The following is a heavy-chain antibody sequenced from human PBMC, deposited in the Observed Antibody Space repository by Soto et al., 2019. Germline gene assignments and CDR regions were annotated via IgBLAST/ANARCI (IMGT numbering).Heavy chain of an antibody. J-gene: IGHJ5*02. CDR2: INPHGGST. V-gene: IGHV1-46*01. D-gene: IGHD1-26*01. CDR3: ARSSGGNFGIIIEGTNWFAP. Sequence: VKVSCKAPRDTFTSYYINWVRQAPGQGLEWMGVINPHGGSTAYAQKFKGRVTLTRDTSASTVYMEVSSLTSEDTAMYYCARSSGGNFGIIIEGTNWFAPWGXGTXVTVSS. CDR1: RDTFTSYY.